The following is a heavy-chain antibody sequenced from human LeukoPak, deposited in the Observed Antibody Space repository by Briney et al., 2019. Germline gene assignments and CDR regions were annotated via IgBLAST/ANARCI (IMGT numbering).Heavy chain of an antibody. CDR2: IWYDVSNK. J-gene: IGHJ5*02. V-gene: IGHV3-33*01. CDR1: GFTFSSYG. D-gene: IGHD2-8*01. Sequence: PGGSLRLSCAASGFTFSSYGMHWVRRAPGKGLEWVAVIWYDVSNKYYADSVKGRFTITRDNSKPTLYLQMNSLRAEDTAVYYCARELDDCTNGVCYSNWFDPWGQGTLVTVSS. CDR3: ARELDDCTNGVCYSNWFDP.